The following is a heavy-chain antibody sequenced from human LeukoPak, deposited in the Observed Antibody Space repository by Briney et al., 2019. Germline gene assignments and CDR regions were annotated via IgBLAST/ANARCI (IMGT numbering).Heavy chain of an antibody. Sequence: PSETLSLTCTVSGGFISSSSYYWGWIRQPPGKGLEWIGSIYYSGSTYYNPSLKSRVTISVDTSKNQFSLKLSSVTAADTAVYYCATVTSFFDYWGQGTLVTVSS. CDR2: IYYSGST. J-gene: IGHJ4*02. CDR1: GGFISSSSYY. D-gene: IGHD4-17*01. V-gene: IGHV4-39*01. CDR3: ATVTSFFDY.